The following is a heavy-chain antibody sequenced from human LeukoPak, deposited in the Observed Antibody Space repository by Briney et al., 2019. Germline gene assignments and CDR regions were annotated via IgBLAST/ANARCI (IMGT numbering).Heavy chain of an antibody. V-gene: IGHV3-23*01. D-gene: IGHD3-22*01. CDR1: GFTFSNYA. Sequence: GGSLGLSCAASGFTFSNYAMSWVRQAPGKGLEWVSAFSGSGGSTYYADSVKGRFTISRDNSKNTLYLQMNSLRAEDTAVYYCAKVPRTQYYYDSNAFDIWGQGTMVTVSS. CDR3: AKVPRTQYYYDSNAFDI. J-gene: IGHJ3*02. CDR2: FSGSGGST.